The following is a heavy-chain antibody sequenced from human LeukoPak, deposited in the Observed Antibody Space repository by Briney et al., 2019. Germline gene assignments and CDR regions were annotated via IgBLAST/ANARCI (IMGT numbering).Heavy chain of an antibody. J-gene: IGHJ4*02. V-gene: IGHV3-48*02. CDR3: ARDRNWGFDY. Sequence: GGSLRLSCTASGFTFSSYTMNWVRQAPGKGLEWLSYISSSDSSAYYADSVKGRFTISRDNAKNSLYLQMNSLRDEDTAVYYCARDRNWGFDYWGQGTLVTASS. CDR1: GFTFSSYT. D-gene: IGHD7-27*01. CDR2: ISSSDSSA.